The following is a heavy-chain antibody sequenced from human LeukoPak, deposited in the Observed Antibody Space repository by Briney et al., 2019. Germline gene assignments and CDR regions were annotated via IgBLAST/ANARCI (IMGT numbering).Heavy chain of an antibody. CDR3: ARDLNMVRGARYRPYKWFDP. Sequence: SVKVSCKASGGTFSSYAIIWVRQAPGQGLEWMGGIIPIFGTANYAQKFQGRVTIIADESTSTVYMELNSLRSEDTAVYYCARDLNMVRGARYRPYKWFDPWGQGTLVTVSS. CDR2: IIPIFGTA. CDR1: GGTFSSYA. J-gene: IGHJ5*01. D-gene: IGHD3-10*01. V-gene: IGHV1-69*13.